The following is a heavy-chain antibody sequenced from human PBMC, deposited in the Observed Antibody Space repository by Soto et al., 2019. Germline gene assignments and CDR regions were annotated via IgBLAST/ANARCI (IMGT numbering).Heavy chain of an antibody. V-gene: IGHV3-30*18. J-gene: IGHJ4*02. CDR1: GFTFSDYA. CDR2: VSHDGRNT. D-gene: IGHD6-19*01. CDR3: AKGGRQWLVACDFNY. Sequence: VQLVESGGGVVQPGRSLRLSCAASGFTFSDYAMHWVRQAPGKGLEWVAVVSHDGRNTHYADSVKGRFTISRDSSKNTVSLEMSSLRAEDTAGYYWAKGGRQWLVACDFNYWGQGALVTVSS.